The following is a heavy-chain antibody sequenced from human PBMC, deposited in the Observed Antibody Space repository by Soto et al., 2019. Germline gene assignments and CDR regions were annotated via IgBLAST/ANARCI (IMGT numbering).Heavy chain of an antibody. CDR2: ISGSGGST. V-gene: IGHV3-23*01. CDR3: AKDPRGWDIVVVPAAIDFDY. Sequence: GGSLRLSCAASGFTFSSYAMSWVRQAPGKGLEWVSAISGSGGSTYYADSVKGRFTISRDNSKNTLYLQMNSLRAEDTAVYYCAKDPRGWDIVVVPAAIDFDYWGQGTLVTVSS. D-gene: IGHD2-2*01. J-gene: IGHJ4*02. CDR1: GFTFSSYA.